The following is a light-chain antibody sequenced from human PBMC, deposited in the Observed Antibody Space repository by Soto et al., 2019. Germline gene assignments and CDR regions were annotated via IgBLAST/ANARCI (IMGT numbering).Light chain of an antibody. V-gene: IGKV1-12*01. Sequence: DIQMTQSPSSVSASVGDRVTITCRASQDIGNLLLWYQQKPGKAPKLLIFGASSLQSGVPSRFSGNRAGTDFTLTVSSLQPEDSATYFCQQANSVPPTFGQGTKVEI. CDR2: GAS. CDR3: QQANSVPPT. CDR1: QDIGNL. J-gene: IGKJ1*01.